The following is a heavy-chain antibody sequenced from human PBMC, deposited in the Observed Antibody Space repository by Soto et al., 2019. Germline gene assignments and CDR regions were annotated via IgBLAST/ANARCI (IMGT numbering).Heavy chain of an antibody. CDR3: ARGDIVVERSMDV. CDR1: GYTFTGYY. CDR2: INPNSGGT. Sequence: GASVKVSCKASGYTFTGYYMHWVRQAPGQGLEWMGWINPNSGGTNYAQKFRGRVTMTRDTSISTAYMELSRLRSDDTAVYYCARGDIVVERSMDVWGQGTTVTVSS. V-gene: IGHV1-2*02. J-gene: IGHJ6*02. D-gene: IGHD2-2*01.